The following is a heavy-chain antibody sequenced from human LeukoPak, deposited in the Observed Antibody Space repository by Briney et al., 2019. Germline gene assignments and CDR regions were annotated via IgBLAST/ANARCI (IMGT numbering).Heavy chain of an antibody. CDR1: GYTFTGHY. Sequence: ASVKVSCKASGYTFTGHYIFWVRQAHGQGLEWMGWINPNSGATNYAQKFQGRVTMTRDTSINTAYMQLSSLILDDTAVHFCTREDWWGQGTPVTVS. CDR3: TREDW. V-gene: IGHV1-2*02. J-gene: IGHJ4*02. D-gene: IGHD3/OR15-3a*01. CDR2: INPNSGAT.